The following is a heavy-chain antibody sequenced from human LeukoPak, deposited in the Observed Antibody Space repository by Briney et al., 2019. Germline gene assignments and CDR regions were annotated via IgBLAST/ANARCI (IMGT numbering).Heavy chain of an antibody. CDR3: ARVGYCSSTSCRRFNDAFDI. Sequence: ASVKVSCKASGGTFSSYAISWVRQAPGQGLEWMGRIIPIFGTANYAQKFQGRVTITTDESTSTAYMELSSLRSEDTAVYYCARVGYCSSTSCRRFNDAFDIWGQGTMVTVSS. D-gene: IGHD2-2*03. V-gene: IGHV1-69*05. CDR1: GGTFSSYA. CDR2: IIPIFGTA. J-gene: IGHJ3*02.